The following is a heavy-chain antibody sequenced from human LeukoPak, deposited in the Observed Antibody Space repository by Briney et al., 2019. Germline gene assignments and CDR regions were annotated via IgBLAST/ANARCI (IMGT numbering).Heavy chain of an antibody. CDR3: ARDMYYDILTGYYGNDY. CDR1: GFTFSSYS. CDR2: ISSSSSTI. D-gene: IGHD3-9*01. Sequence: GGSLRLSCAASGFTFSSYSMNWVRQAPGKGLEWVSYISSSSSTIYYADSVKGQFTISRDNAKNSLYLQMNSLRAEDTAVYYCARDMYYDILTGYYGNDYWGQGTLVTVSS. J-gene: IGHJ4*02. V-gene: IGHV3-48*01.